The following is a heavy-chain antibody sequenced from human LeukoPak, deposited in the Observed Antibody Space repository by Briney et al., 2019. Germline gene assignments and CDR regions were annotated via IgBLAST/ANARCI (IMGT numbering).Heavy chain of an antibody. CDR3: ARDHNYFDY. CDR2: ISGSDART. CDR1: GFTFSSNA. J-gene: IGHJ4*02. Sequence: GGSLRLSCAASGFTFSSNAMSWVRQAPGKGLEWVSAISGSDARTYYADSVKGRFTISRDNSKNTLYLQMSSLRDEDTAVYYCARDHNYFDYWGQGTLVTVSS. V-gene: IGHV3-23*01.